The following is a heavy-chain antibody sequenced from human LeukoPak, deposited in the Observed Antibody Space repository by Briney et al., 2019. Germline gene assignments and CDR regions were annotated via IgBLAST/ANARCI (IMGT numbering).Heavy chain of an antibody. CDR3: AREVYNLRYFDWLSIDGYYYGMDV. CDR1: RYTCTGYY. Sequence: ASVKVSCKASRYTCTGYYMHWVRQAPGQGREWMGRVNPNSGGTNYAQKFQGRVTMTRDTSISTAYMELSRLRSDDTAVYYCAREVYNLRYFDWLSIDGYYYGMDVWGQGTTVTVSS. D-gene: IGHD3-9*01. V-gene: IGHV1-2*06. J-gene: IGHJ6*02. CDR2: VNPNSGGT.